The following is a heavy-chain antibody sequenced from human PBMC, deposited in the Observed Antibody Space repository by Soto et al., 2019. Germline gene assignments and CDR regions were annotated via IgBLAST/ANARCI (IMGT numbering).Heavy chain of an antibody. D-gene: IGHD5-12*01. Sequence: SVKVSCKASGGTFSSYAISWVRQAPGQGLEWMGGIIPIFGTANYAQKFQGRVTITADESTSTAYMELSSLRSEDTAVYYCARQRDGYNEVAWFDPWGQGTLVTVSS. CDR1: GGTFSSYA. CDR2: IIPIFGTA. CDR3: ARQRDGYNEVAWFDP. J-gene: IGHJ5*02. V-gene: IGHV1-69*13.